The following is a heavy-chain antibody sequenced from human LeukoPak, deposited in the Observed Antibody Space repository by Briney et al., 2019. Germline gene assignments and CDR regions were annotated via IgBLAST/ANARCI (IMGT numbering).Heavy chain of an antibody. D-gene: IGHD2-2*01. V-gene: IGHV4-59*01. J-gene: IGHJ6*02. CDR2: IYYSGST. Sequence: SETLSLTCTVSSGSISSYYWSWIRQPPGKGLEWTGYIYYSGSTNYNPSLKSRVTISVDTSKNQFSLKLSSVTAADTAVYYCASSFNHYYYGMDVWGQGTTVTVSS. CDR3: ASSFNHYYYGMDV. CDR1: SGSISSYY.